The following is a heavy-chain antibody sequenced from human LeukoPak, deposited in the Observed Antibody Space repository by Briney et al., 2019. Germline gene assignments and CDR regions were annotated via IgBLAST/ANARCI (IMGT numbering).Heavy chain of an antibody. CDR2: IYHSGTT. CDR3: AREFYYDSSFSFDI. V-gene: IGHV4-59*01. D-gene: IGHD3-22*01. CDR1: GGSISSYY. Sequence: PSETLSLTCTVSGGSISSYYWSWIRQPPGKGLEWIGYIYHSGTTNYNPSLKSRVTISVDTSKNQFSLKLSSVTAADTAVYYCAREFYYDSSFSFDIWGQGTMVTVSS. J-gene: IGHJ3*02.